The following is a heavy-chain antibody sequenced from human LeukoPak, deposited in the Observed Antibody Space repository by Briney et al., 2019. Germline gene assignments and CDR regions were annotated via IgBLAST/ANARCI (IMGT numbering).Heavy chain of an antibody. D-gene: IGHD6-13*01. CDR3: TRGAPGIAARADY. V-gene: IGHV4-4*07. CDR1: GGSISNYY. Sequence: SETLSLTCSVSGGSISNYYWSWIRQPAGKGLEWIGRFYTSGGTRYNPSFESRVAMSVDASKNQFFLKLTSVTAADTAVYYCTRGAPGIAARADYWGQGTLVTVSS. CDR2: FYTSGGT. J-gene: IGHJ4*02.